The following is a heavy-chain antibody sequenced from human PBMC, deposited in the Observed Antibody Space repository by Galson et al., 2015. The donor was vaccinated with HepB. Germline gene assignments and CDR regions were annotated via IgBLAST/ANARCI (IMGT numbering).Heavy chain of an antibody. CDR1: GFTFSIAW. D-gene: IGHD3-9*01. CDR2: IKSKTDGGTT. V-gene: IGHV3-15*01. CDR3: TTAGGWLTLALGIDD. J-gene: IGHJ4*02. Sequence: SLRLSCAASGFTFSIAWMSWVRQAPGKGLEWVGRIKSKTDGGTTDYAAPVKDRFTISRDDSKNTLYLQMNSLKTEDTAVYYCTTAGGWLTLALGIDDWGQGTLVTVSS.